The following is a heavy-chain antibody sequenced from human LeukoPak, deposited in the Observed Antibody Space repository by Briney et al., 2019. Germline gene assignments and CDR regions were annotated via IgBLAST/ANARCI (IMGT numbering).Heavy chain of an antibody. CDR1: GGSISSSSYY. CDR2: IYYSGST. Sequence: PSETLSLTCTVSGGSISSSSYYWGWIRQPPGKGLEWIGSIYYSGSTYYNPSLKSRVTISVDTSKNQFSLKLSSVTAADTAVYHCARRPQAVAGAFDIWGQGQWSPSL. D-gene: IGHD6-19*01. V-gene: IGHV4-39*01. J-gene: IGHJ3*02. CDR3: ARRPQAVAGAFDI.